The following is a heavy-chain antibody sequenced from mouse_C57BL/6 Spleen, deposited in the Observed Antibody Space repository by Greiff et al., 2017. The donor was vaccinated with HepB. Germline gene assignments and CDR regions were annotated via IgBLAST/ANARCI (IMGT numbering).Heavy chain of an antibody. CDR3: ARDRGYGSSYVWYFDV. J-gene: IGHJ1*03. V-gene: IGHV5-16*01. CDR1: GFTFSDYY. D-gene: IGHD1-1*01. Sequence: EVMLVESEGGLVQPGSSMKLSCTASGFTFSDYYMAWVRQVPEKGLEWVANINYDGSSTYYLDSLKSRFIISRDNAKNILYLQMSSLKSEDTATYYCARDRGYGSSYVWYFDVWGTGTTVTVSS. CDR2: INYDGSST.